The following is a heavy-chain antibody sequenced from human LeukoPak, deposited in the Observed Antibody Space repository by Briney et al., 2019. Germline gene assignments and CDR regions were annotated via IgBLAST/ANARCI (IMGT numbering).Heavy chain of an antibody. CDR2: IYYSGST. J-gene: IGHJ4*02. CDR1: GGSISSYY. CDR3: ARAMVRGVTIDY. V-gene: IGHV4-59*01. D-gene: IGHD3-10*01. Sequence: SETLSLTCTVPGGSISSYYWSWIRQPPGKGLEWIGYIYYSGSTNYNPSLKSRVTISVDTSKNQFSLKLSSVTAADTAVYYCARAMVRGVTIDYWGQGTLVTVSS.